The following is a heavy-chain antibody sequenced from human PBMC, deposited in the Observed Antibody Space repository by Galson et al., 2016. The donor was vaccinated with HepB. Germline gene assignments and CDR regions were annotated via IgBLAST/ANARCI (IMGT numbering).Heavy chain of an antibody. V-gene: IGHV3-21*01. CDR1: GFTFSSYS. D-gene: IGHD1-26*01. CDR2: ISSSSSYN. CDR3: ARGDIVGAIFDY. J-gene: IGHJ4*02. Sequence: SLRLSCAASGFTFSSYSMNWVRQAPGKGLEWVSSISSSSSYNYYADSVKGRFTISRDNAKNSLYLQMNSLRAEDTAVYYCARGDIVGAIFDYWGQGTLVTVSS.